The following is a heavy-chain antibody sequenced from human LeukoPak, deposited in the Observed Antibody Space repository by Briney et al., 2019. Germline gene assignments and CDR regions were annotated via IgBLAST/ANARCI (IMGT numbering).Heavy chain of an antibody. CDR3: ARSLAGSGWYWFDP. Sequence: SETLSLTCTVSGYSISSGYYWGWIRQPPGKGLEWIGSIYHSGSTSYNPSLKSRVTISVDTSKNQFSLKLSSVTAADTAVYYCARSLAGSGWYWFDPWGQGTLVTVSS. V-gene: IGHV4-38-2*02. CDR2: IYHSGST. CDR1: GYSISSGYY. D-gene: IGHD6-19*01. J-gene: IGHJ5*02.